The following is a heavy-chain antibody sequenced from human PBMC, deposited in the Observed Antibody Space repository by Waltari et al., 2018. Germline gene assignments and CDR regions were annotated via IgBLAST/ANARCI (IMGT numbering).Heavy chain of an antibody. Sequence: QVQLQESGPGLVKPSETLSLTCTVSGGSISSYYWSWIRQPPGKGLEWIGYIYYSGSTNYNPCLKSRVTISVDTSKNQFSLKLSSVTAADTAVYYCARYPFLYDVWSAFGGWFDPWGQGTLVTVSS. CDR2: IYYSGST. J-gene: IGHJ5*02. V-gene: IGHV4-59*01. CDR3: ARYPFLYDVWSAFGGWFDP. CDR1: GGSISSYY. D-gene: IGHD3-3*01.